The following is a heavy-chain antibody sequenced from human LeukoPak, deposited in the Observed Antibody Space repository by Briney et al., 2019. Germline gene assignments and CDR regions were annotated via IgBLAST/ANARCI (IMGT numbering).Heavy chain of an antibody. J-gene: IGHJ4*02. Sequence: ASVTASCKASGYTFTSYDINWVRQATGQGLEWMGWMNPNSGNTGNAQKFQGRVTMTRNTSISTAYMELSSLRSEDTAVYYCARAIPFYGDFDYWGQGTLVTVSS. CDR2: MNPNSGNT. V-gene: IGHV1-8*01. CDR3: ARAIPFYGDFDY. CDR1: GYTFTSYD. D-gene: IGHD4-17*01.